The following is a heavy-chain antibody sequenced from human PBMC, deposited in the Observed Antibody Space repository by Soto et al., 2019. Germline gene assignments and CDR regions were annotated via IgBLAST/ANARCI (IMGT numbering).Heavy chain of an antibody. CDR2: ISASGSRS. J-gene: IGHJ4*01. V-gene: IGHV3-23*01. CDR3: AKSRLVMTSSSFDS. CDR1: GFTLSSFA. Sequence: VQLSQSGGSWGQTGGSLRLSCEASGFTLSSFAMGWVRQAPGKGLEWVSDISASGSRSSYADFVRGRFTVSRDNSKNTLFLQMKSLSVEDTAVYYCAKSRLVMTSSSFDSWGQGVLVSVSS. D-gene: IGHD2-21*02.